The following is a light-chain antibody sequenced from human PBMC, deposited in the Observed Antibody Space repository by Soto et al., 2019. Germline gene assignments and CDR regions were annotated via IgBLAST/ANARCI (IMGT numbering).Light chain of an antibody. CDR2: SNN. V-gene: IGLV1-44*01. CDR3: AAWDDSLMWV. J-gene: IGLJ1*01. CDR1: SSNIGSNT. Sequence: QSVLTQPPSASGTPGQRVTISCSGSSSNIGSNTVNWYQQLPGTAPKLLIYSNNQRPSGVPDRFSGSKSGTSASLAISGLQSEDEADYYCAAWDDSLMWVFGTGTKLTVL.